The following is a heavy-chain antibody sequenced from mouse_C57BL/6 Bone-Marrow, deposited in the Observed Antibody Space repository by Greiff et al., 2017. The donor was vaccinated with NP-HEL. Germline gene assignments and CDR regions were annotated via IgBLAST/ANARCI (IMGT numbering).Heavy chain of an antibody. Sequence: QVQLQQSGPELVKPGASVKISCKASGYAFSSSWMNWVKQRPGKGLEWIGRIYPGDGDTNYNGKFKGKATLTADKSSSTAYMQLSSLTSEDSAVYFCARWGWYYAMDYWGQGTSVTVSS. CDR3: ARWGWYYAMDY. D-gene: IGHD3-3*01. CDR2: IYPGDGDT. V-gene: IGHV1-82*01. J-gene: IGHJ4*01. CDR1: GYAFSSSW.